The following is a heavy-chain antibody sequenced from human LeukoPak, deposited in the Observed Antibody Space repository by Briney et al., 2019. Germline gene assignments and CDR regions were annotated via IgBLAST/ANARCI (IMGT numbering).Heavy chain of an antibody. CDR1: GGSISSGGYY. Sequence: SETLSLTCTVSGGSISSGGYYWSWIRQPPGKGLEWIGYIYHSGSTYYNPSLKSRVTISVDRSKNQFSLKLSSVTAADTAVYYCVRDVLDTAMVLDYWGQGALVTVSS. CDR2: IYHSGST. D-gene: IGHD5-18*01. J-gene: IGHJ4*02. CDR3: VRDVLDTAMVLDY. V-gene: IGHV4-30-2*01.